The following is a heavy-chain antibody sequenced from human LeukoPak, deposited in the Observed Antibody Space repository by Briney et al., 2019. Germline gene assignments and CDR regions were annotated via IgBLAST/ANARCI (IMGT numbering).Heavy chain of an antibody. V-gene: IGHV4-34*01. CDR3: ARGSAAAGTGY. J-gene: IGHJ4*02. CDR2: INHSGST. D-gene: IGHD6-13*01. CDR1: GGSFSGYY. Sequence: PSETLSLTCAVYGGSFSGYYWSWIRQPPGKGLEWIGEINHSGSTYYNPSLKSRVTISVDTSKNQFSLKLSSVTAADTAVYYCARGSAAAGTGYWGQGTLVTVSS.